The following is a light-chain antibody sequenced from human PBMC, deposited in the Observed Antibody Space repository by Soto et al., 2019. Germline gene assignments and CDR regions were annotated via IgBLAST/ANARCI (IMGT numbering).Light chain of an antibody. CDR2: AAS. CDR3: QQYDTWPLS. J-gene: IGKJ4*02. V-gene: IGKV3-15*01. Sequence: TVMTQSPATLSVSPGERATLSCRASQGLGTNLAWYQQRPGQAPRLLIYAASSRATGVPAGFSGSGSETAFARIITSLQSEDFAVDYCQQYDTWPLSFGVGTKVEIQ. CDR1: QGLGTN.